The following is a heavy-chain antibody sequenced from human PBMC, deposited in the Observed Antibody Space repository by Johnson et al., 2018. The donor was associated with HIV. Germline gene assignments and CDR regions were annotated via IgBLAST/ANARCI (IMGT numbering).Heavy chain of an antibody. CDR3: ARDPAAAALRAFDI. V-gene: IGHV3-66*01. D-gene: IGHD6-13*01. Sequence: VQLVESGGGLVQPGGSLRLSCAASGFTVSSNYMSWVRQAPGKGLEWVSVIYSGDRTYSAVSVKGRFTISRDNSKNTLYLQMNSLRVEDTAVYYCARDPAAAALRAFDIWGQGTMVTVSS. CDR2: IYSGDRT. J-gene: IGHJ3*02. CDR1: GFTVSSNY.